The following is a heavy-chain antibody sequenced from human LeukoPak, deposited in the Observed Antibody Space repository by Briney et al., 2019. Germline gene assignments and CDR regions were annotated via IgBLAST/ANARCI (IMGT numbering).Heavy chain of an antibody. D-gene: IGHD2-15*01. Sequence: GSLSLSCAASGFRFSNYGMNWVRQAPGKGLEWVAYISSTSGTIYYADSVKGRFTVSRDNAKNSLFLQMTSLRAADTAVYYCARSLCYDTGCSFDNWGQGTLVTVSS. CDR1: GFRFSNYG. CDR3: ARSLCYDTGCSFDN. J-gene: IGHJ4*02. V-gene: IGHV3-48*04. CDR2: ISSTSGTI.